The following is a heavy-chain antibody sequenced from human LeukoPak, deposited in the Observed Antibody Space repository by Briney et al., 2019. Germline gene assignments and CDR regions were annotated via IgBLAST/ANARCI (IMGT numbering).Heavy chain of an antibody. CDR1: GLDFRNAW. D-gene: IGHD6-19*01. Sequence: PGGSLRLSCAASGLDFRNAWMSWVRQAPGKGLEWVAHIKRNTDPGTTSYVAPVEGRFTDSRDDSKNTLYLQMNSLKIEDTGVYYCSTGDRGWQDYWGRGTLVTVSS. J-gene: IGHJ4*02. V-gene: IGHV3-15*01. CDR3: STGDRGWQDY. CDR2: IKRNTDPGTT.